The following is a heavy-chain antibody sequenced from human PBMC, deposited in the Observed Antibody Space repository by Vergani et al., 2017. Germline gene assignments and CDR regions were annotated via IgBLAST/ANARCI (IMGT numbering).Heavy chain of an antibody. CDR1: GASIRSRNYY. J-gene: IGHJ5*02. CDR2: IYYSGST. CDR3: ARHSTVEWLVKLGWIDP. D-gene: IGHD6-19*01. Sequence: QLQLQESGPGLVKPSATLSLTCSVSGASIRSRNYYLGWIRQPPGKGLDWIASIYYSGSTYYNPFLKSRVTISVDTSKNQFSLKLSSVTAADTAVYFCARHSTVEWLVKLGWIDPWGQGILVTVSS. V-gene: IGHV4-39*01.